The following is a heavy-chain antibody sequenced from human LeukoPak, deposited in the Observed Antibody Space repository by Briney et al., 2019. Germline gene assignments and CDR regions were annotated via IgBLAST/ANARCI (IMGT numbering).Heavy chain of an antibody. Sequence: SETLSLTCTVSGGSISSYYWSWIRQPPGKGLERIGYIYYSGSTNYNPSLKSRVTISVDTSKNQFSLKLSSVTAADTAVYYCARGNYYDSSFDYWGQGTLVTVSS. J-gene: IGHJ4*02. CDR1: GGSISSYY. V-gene: IGHV4-59*01. D-gene: IGHD3-22*01. CDR2: IYYSGST. CDR3: ARGNYYDSSFDY.